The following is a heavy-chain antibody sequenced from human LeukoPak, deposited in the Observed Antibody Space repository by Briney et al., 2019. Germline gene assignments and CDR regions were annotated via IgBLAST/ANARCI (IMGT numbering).Heavy chain of an antibody. D-gene: IGHD6-13*01. V-gene: IGHV4-59*01. CDR2: IYYSGST. J-gene: IGHJ1*01. Sequence: PSETLSLTCTVSGGSISNFYWSWIRQPPGKGLEWIGYIYYSGSTNYNPSLKSRVTISVDTSKNQFSLKLSSVTAADTAVYYCARSVSSRYFQHWGQGTLVTVSS. CDR3: ARSVSSRYFQH. CDR1: GGSISNFY.